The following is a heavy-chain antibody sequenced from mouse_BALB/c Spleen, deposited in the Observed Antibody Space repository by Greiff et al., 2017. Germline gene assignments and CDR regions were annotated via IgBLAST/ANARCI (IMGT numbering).Heavy chain of an antibody. J-gene: IGHJ4*01. D-gene: IGHD1-1*01. CDR3: ESVYYERNAMDY. CDR1: GFTFSSYA. V-gene: IGHV5-9-3*01. Sequence: EVQVVESGGGLVKPGGSLKLSCAASGFTFSSYAMSWVRQNPGKRLEWVATISSGGSYTYYPDSVKGRFTITRDKAKNTLYLQMSSLRSEDTAMYYCESVYYERNAMDYWGQGTSVTVSS. CDR2: ISSGGSYT.